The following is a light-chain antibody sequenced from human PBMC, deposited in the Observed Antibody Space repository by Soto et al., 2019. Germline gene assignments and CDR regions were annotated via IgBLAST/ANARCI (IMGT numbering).Light chain of an antibody. J-gene: IGKJ4*01. CDR2: AAS. Sequence: DMQMTQSPSSLSASVGDRVTITCRASQSISSYLNWYQQKPGKAPKLLIYAASSLQSGVPSRFSGSGSGTDFTLTISSLQPEDFATYYCQQSYSTPPTFGGGTKVDSK. V-gene: IGKV1-39*01. CDR1: QSISSY. CDR3: QQSYSTPPT.